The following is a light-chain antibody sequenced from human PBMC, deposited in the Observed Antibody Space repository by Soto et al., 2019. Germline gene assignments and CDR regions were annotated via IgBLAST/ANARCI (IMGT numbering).Light chain of an antibody. V-gene: IGKV3-20*01. CDR3: QQYSSLPHT. CDR2: GTS. J-gene: IGKJ2*01. Sequence: EIVLTQSPGTLSLSPGERVTLSCRASQSISNNHLAWYQQKPGQAPRLLIHGTSNRATGIPDRFSGSGSGTDFTLTISRLEPEDFVVYYCQQYSSLPHTFGQGTKVDIK. CDR1: QSISNNH.